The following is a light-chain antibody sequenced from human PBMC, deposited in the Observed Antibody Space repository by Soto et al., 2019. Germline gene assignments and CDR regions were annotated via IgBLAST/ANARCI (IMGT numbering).Light chain of an antibody. CDR2: GAS. CDR1: QSVSSN. Sequence: EIGMTQSPATLSVSPGDRATLSCRASQSVSSNLAWYQQKPGQAPRLLIYGASTRATGIPARFSGSGSGTEFTLTISSLQSEDFAVYFCQHYNNWPYTFGQGTRLEIK. J-gene: IGKJ2*01. CDR3: QHYNNWPYT. V-gene: IGKV3-15*01.